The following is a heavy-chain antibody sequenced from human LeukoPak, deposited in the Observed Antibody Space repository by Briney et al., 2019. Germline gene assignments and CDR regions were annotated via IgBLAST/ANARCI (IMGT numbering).Heavy chain of an antibody. J-gene: IGHJ3*02. Sequence: SETLSLTCTVSGGSISSYYWSWIRQPPGKGLEWIGEINHSGSTNYNPSLKGRVTISVDTSKNQFSLKLSSVTAADTAVYYCARGSSRYSNYYYDAFDIWGQGTMVTVSS. CDR1: GGSISSYY. V-gene: IGHV4-34*01. CDR2: INHSGST. D-gene: IGHD4-4*01. CDR3: ARGSSRYSNYYYDAFDI.